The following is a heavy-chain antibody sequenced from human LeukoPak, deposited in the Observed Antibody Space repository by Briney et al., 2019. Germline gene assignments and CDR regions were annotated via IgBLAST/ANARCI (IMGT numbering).Heavy chain of an antibody. Sequence: GGSLRLSCAASGFSFITYGMHWVRQAPGKGLEWVAVISYDGSNKYYADSVKGRFTISRDNFKNTLYLQMNNLRAEDTAVFYCASHGGLWGQGTLVTVSS. D-gene: IGHD5-12*01. J-gene: IGHJ4*02. CDR3: ASHGGL. CDR1: GFSFITYG. CDR2: ISYDGSNK. V-gene: IGHV3-30*03.